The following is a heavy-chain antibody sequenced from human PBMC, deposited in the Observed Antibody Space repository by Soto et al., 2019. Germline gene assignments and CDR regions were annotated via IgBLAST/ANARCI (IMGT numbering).Heavy chain of an antibody. V-gene: IGHV1-2*04. Sequence: QVQLVQSGAEVKKPGASVKVSCKASGYTFTGYYMHWVRQAPGQGLEWMGWINPNSGGTNYAQKFQGWVTMTRDTSISTAYMELSRLRSDDTAVYYCARDQNDYIWGSYRSGAFDIWGQGTMVTVSS. J-gene: IGHJ3*02. CDR1: GYTFTGYY. CDR3: ARDQNDYIWGSYRSGAFDI. D-gene: IGHD3-16*02. CDR2: INPNSGGT.